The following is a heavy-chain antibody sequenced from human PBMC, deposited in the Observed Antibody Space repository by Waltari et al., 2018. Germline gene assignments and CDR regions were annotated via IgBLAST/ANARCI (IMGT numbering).Heavy chain of an antibody. V-gene: IGHV3-7*03. CDR1: GFAFGNYW. Sequence: EVQLVESGGGLVQPGGSLRLSCAASGFAFGNYWMTWVRQTPGKGREWVANGKPGDREKYYVDSVGGRFISSRDDARNSLYLQMNSLGGEDTALYYCARVSNWHREATDFDYWGQGTLVTVSS. CDR2: GKPGDREK. J-gene: IGHJ4*02. D-gene: IGHD1-20*01. CDR3: ARVSNWHREATDFDY.